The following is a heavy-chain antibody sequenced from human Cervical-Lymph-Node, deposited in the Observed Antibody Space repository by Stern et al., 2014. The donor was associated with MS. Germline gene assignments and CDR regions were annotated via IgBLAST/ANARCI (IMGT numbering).Heavy chain of an antibody. Sequence: VQLVESGTEVKKPGASVLVSCKASGYTFTTYGITWGRQAPGQGLEWMGWISADSGNTKYAQKFQDRVTMTRDPTTGTAYMEVRSLRSEDTAVYYCARDKMHAFDYWGQGTQVTVPS. CDR1: GYTFTTYG. D-gene: IGHD2-8*01. V-gene: IGHV1-18*01. CDR2: ISADSGNT. J-gene: IGHJ4*02. CDR3: ARDKMHAFDY.